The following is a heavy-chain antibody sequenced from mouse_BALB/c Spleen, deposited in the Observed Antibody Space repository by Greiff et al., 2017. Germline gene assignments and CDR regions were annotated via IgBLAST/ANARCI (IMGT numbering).Heavy chain of an antibody. Sequence: VQLQQSGAELVRPGASVKISCKGSGYTFTDYAMHWVKQRHAKSLEWIGVISTYYGDASYNQKFKGKATMTVDKSSSTAYMELARLTSEDSAIYYCARGGVVMVGWFAYWGQGTLVTVSA. V-gene: IGHV1S137*01. CDR2: ISTYYGDA. J-gene: IGHJ3*01. CDR3: ARGGVVMVGWFAY. D-gene: IGHD1-1*02. CDR1: GYTFTDYA.